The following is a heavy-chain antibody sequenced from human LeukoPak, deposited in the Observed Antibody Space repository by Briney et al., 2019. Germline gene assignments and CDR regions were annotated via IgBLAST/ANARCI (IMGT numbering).Heavy chain of an antibody. CDR3: ARSYSSSWLSACYFDL. CDR2: MYSSGST. V-gene: IGHV4-39*01. J-gene: IGHJ2*01. D-gene: IGHD6-13*01. CDR1: GGSISSSSYY. Sequence: SETLSLTCTVSGGSISSSSYYWGWVRQPPGSGLEWIGGMYSSGSTYYSRSLKCRVTISVGTSKNQFSLKLNSVPAADTAVYYCARSYSSSWLSACYFDLWGRGTLVTVSS.